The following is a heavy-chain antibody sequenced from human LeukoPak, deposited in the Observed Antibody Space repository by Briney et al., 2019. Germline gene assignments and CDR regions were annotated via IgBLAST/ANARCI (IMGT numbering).Heavy chain of an antibody. CDR1: GFIFSDYG. CDR2: IRYDGSNK. CDR3: AKEGTASKPSDLDY. J-gene: IGHJ4*02. V-gene: IGHV3-30*02. D-gene: IGHD1/OR15-1a*01. Sequence: GGSLRLSCAASGFIFSDYGMHWVRQAPGKGLERVTFIRYDGSNKYYADSVKGRFTISRDNSKNTLYLQMNSLRPEDTAVYYCAKEGTASKPSDLDYWGQGTLVTVSS.